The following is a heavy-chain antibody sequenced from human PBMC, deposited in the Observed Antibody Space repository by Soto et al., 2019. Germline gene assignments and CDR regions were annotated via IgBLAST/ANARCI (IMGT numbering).Heavy chain of an antibody. V-gene: IGHV3-21*01. J-gene: IGHJ6*02. CDR1: GFTFSSYS. D-gene: IGHD6-13*01. CDR3: ARERAQQLVPHNYYYYYGMDV. CDR2: ISSSSSYI. Sequence: GGSLRLSCAASGFTFSSYSMNWVRQAPGKGLEWVSSISSSSSYIYYADSVKGRFTISRDNAKNSLYLQMNSLRAEDTAVYYCARERAQQLVPHNYYYYYGMDVWGQGTTVTVSS.